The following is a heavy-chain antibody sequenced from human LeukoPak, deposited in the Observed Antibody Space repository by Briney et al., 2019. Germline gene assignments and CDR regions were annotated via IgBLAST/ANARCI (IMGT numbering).Heavy chain of an antibody. Sequence: GGSLRLSCAASGFTFDDYAMHWVRQAPGKGLEWVSGISWNSGRINYADSVKGRFTISRDNAKNSLYLQMNSLRAEDTALYYCAKVLSPSSWYTGDAFDIWGQGTMVTVSS. CDR3: AKVLSPSSWYTGDAFDI. J-gene: IGHJ3*02. D-gene: IGHD6-13*01. V-gene: IGHV3-9*01. CDR1: GFTFDDYA. CDR2: ISWNSGRI.